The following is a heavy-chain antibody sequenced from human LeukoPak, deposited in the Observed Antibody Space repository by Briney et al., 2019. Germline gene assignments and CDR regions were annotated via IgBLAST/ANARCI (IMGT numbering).Heavy chain of an antibody. CDR1: GFTFSSYA. CDR3: AKDNFLSFGESTPFDY. Sequence: PGGSLRLSCAASGFTFSSYAMSWVRQAPGKGLEWVSAISGSGGSTYYADSVKGRFTISRDNSKNTLYLQMNSLRAEDTAVYYCAKDNFLSFGESTPFDYWGQGTLVTVSS. CDR2: ISGSGGST. V-gene: IGHV3-23*01. J-gene: IGHJ4*02. D-gene: IGHD3-10*01.